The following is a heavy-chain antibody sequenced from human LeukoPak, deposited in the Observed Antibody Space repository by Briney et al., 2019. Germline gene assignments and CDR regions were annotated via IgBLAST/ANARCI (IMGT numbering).Heavy chain of an antibody. CDR3: ASRLHYDFWSGYYTGR. D-gene: IGHD3-3*01. CDR2: NYYSGST. CDR1: GGSISSSSYY. Sequence: SETLSLTCTVSGGSISSSSYYWGWIRQPPGKGLEWIVSNYYSGSTYYNPSLKSRVTISVDTSKNQFSLKLSSVTAADTAVYYCASRLHYDFWSGYYTGRWGQGTLVTVSS. J-gene: IGHJ4*02. V-gene: IGHV4-39*01.